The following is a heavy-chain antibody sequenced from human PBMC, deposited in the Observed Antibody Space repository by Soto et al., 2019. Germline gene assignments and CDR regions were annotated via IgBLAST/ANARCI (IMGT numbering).Heavy chain of an antibody. D-gene: IGHD4-17*01. V-gene: IGHV3-33*01. J-gene: IGHJ3*02. CDR3: ARDRPVTTEVADAFDI. CDR1: GFTFSSYG. Sequence: PGGSLRLCCAASGFTFSSYGMHWVRQAPGKGLEWVAVIWYDGSNKYYADSVKGRFTISRDNSKNTLYLQMNSLRAEDTAVYYCARDRPVTTEVADAFDIWGQGTMVTVSS. CDR2: IWYDGSNK.